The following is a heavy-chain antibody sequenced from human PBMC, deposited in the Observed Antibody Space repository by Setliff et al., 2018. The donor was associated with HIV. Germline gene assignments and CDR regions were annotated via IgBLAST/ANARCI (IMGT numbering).Heavy chain of an antibody. V-gene: IGHV4-61*02. Sequence: PSETLSLTCTVSGASISSGNYYWNWIRQPAGKGLEWIGRVYASAYSNYNPSLKSRVTMSVDTSQNQFSLKLRSVNAADTAVYYCARDWVTRSNYYGSGSPWYFDFWGRGILVTVS. CDR3: ARDWVTRSNYYGSGSPWYFDF. D-gene: IGHD3-10*01. CDR1: GASISSGNYY. CDR2: VYASAYS. J-gene: IGHJ2*01.